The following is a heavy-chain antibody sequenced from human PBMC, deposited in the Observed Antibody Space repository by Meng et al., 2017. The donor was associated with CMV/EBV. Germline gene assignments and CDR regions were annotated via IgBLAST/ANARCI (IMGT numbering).Heavy chain of an antibody. CDR2: INHSGST. V-gene: IGHV4-34*01. CDR3: ARGRQWLVRGWFDP. CDR1: GGSFSGYY. Sequence: VPLQQWGAGLLKPAETLSLTCAVYGGSFSGYYWSWIRQPPGKGLEWIGEINHSGSTNYNPSLKSRVTISVDTSKNQFSLKLSSVTAADTAVYYCARGRQWLVRGWFDPWGQGTLVTVSS. J-gene: IGHJ5*02. D-gene: IGHD6-19*01.